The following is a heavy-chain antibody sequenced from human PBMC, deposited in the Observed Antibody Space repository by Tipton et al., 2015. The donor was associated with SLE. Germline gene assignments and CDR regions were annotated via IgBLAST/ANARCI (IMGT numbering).Heavy chain of an antibody. J-gene: IGHJ6*02. D-gene: IGHD6-6*01. CDR3: ARGGSSSPLYYYYYGMDV. V-gene: IGHV4-30-2*01. CDR1: GGSISSGGYS. CDR2: IYHSGST. Sequence: LRLSCAVSGGSISSGGYSWSWIRQPPGKGLEWIGYIYHSGSTYYNRSLKSRVTISVDRSKNQFSLKLSSVTAADTAVYYCARGGSSSPLYYYYYGMDVWGQGTTVTVSS.